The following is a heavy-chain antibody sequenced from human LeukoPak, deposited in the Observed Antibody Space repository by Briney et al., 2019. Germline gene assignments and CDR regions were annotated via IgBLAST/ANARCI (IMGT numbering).Heavy chain of an antibody. J-gene: IGHJ4*02. Sequence: GGSLRPSCATSGFTFSSYAMHWVRQAPGKGLEWVALISYDGINQYYADSVKGRFIISRDNSKNTLYLQLNSLRPEDTAVYYCTLTTFGVVYYFDYWGQGTLVTVSS. CDR2: ISYDGINQ. CDR1: GFTFSSYA. V-gene: IGHV3-30*04. D-gene: IGHD1/OR15-1a*01. CDR3: TLTTFGVVYYFDY.